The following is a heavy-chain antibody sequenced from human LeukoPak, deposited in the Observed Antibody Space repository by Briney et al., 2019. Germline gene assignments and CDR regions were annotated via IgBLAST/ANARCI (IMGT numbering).Heavy chain of an antibody. CDR2: ISYDGSNK. CDR1: GFTFSSYA. D-gene: IGHD6-13*01. V-gene: IGHV3-30-3*02. Sequence: SGGSLRLSCAASGFTFSSYAMHWVRQAPGKGLEWVAVISYDGSNKYYADSVKGRFTISRDNSKNTLYLQMNSLRAEDTAVYYCAKSLSYSSWYEYWGQGTLVTVSS. CDR3: AKSLSYSSWYEY. J-gene: IGHJ4*02.